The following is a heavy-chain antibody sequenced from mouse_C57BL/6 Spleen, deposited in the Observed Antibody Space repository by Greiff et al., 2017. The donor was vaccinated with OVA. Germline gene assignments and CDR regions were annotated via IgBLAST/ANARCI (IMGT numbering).Heavy chain of an antibody. CDR2: IDPSDSYT. Sequence: QVQLQQPGAELVRPGTSVKLSCKASGYTFTSYWMHWVKQRPGQGLEWIGVIDPSDSYTNYNQKFKGKATLTVDTSSSTAYMQLSSLTSEDSAVYYCAREGLNYYGSSSFAYWGQGTLVTVSA. D-gene: IGHD1-1*01. CDR1: GYTFTSYW. J-gene: IGHJ3*01. CDR3: AREGLNYYGSSSFAY. V-gene: IGHV1-59*01.